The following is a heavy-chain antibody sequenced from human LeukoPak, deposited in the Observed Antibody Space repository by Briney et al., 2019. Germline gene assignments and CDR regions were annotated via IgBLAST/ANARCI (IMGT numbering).Heavy chain of an antibody. V-gene: IGHV3-66*01. CDR1: GFTFSSNY. CDR2: IYSGGST. CDR3: ARGRYDIYIAY. Sequence: GGSLRLSCAASGFTFSSNYMSWVRQAPGKGLEWVSVIYSGGSTYYADSVKGRFTISRDNSKNTLYLQMNSLRAEDTAVYYCARGRYDIYIAYWGQGNLVPVSS. D-gene: IGHD3-9*01. J-gene: IGHJ4*02.